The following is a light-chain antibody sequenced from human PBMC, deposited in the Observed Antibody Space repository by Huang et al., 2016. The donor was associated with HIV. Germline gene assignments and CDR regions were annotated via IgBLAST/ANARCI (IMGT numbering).Light chain of an antibody. CDR1: QSVSSNY. J-gene: IGKJ4*01. V-gene: IGKV3-20*01. Sequence: EIVLTQSPGTLSLSPGERATLSCRASQSVSSNYLAWYQQKPGQPPRLVSHGASSRATGIADRFSGSGSGTDFTLNISRLVPNDFALYFCQQYGDSPPTFGGGTKVEIK. CDR2: GAS. CDR3: QQYGDSPPT.